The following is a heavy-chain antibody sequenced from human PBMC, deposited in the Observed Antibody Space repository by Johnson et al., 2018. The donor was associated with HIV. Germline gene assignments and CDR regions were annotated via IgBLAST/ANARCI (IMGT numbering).Heavy chain of an antibody. J-gene: IGHJ3*02. CDR2: ISYDGSNK. V-gene: IGHV3-30-3*01. CDR3: ARDHSGYDSVTAAFDI. Sequence: VQLVESGGGVVPPGRSLRLSCAASGFPFSSYAMHWVRQAPGKGLEWVAVISYDGSNKYYADSVKGRFTISRDNSKNTLYLEMNSLRAEDTAVYYCARDHSGYDSVTAAFDIWGQGTMVTVSS. CDR1: GFPFSSYA. D-gene: IGHD5-12*01.